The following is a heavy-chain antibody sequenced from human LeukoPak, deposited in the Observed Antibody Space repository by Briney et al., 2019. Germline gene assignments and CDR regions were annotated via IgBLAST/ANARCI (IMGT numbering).Heavy chain of an antibody. Sequence: EGSLRLSCAASEFTFSTYWMTWLRQAPQRGLEWVANIKPDGSDEYYLDSVKGRFTISRDNAKNSLYLHMNSLRAEDTAIYYCARHLDWAFDSWGQGTMVTVSS. J-gene: IGHJ3*02. CDR3: ARHLDWAFDS. V-gene: IGHV3-7*03. CDR1: EFTFSTYW. D-gene: IGHD3/OR15-3a*01. CDR2: IKPDGSDE.